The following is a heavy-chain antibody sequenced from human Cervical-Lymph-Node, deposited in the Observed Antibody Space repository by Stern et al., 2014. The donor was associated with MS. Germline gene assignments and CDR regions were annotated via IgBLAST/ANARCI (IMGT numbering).Heavy chain of an antibody. CDR2: ISPYTGET. D-gene: IGHD4-17*01. J-gene: IGHJ4*02. CDR1: GYTFINYG. CDR3: ARDVPPQWGYGDYAPFDY. V-gene: IGHV1-18*01. Sequence: VQLEESGAEVKKPGASVKVSCKASGYTFINYGISWVRQAPGQGLERMAWISPYTGETNYAQSLRGRVTMTTDTSTDTAYMELRSLRSDDTAVYYCARDVPPQWGYGDYAPFDYWGQGTLVTVSS.